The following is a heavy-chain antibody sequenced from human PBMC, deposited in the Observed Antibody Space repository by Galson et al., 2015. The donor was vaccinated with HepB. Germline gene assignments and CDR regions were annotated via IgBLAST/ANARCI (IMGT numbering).Heavy chain of an antibody. J-gene: IGHJ6*03. D-gene: IGHD1-1*01. V-gene: IGHV1-69*13. CDR2: IIPIFGTA. Sequence: SVKVSCKASGGTFSSYAISWVRQAPGQGLEWMGGIIPIFGTANYAQKFQGRVTITADESTSTAYMELSSLRSEDTAVYYCARGVEETGTTDPPYYYYYYMDVWGKGTTVTVSS. CDR3: ARGVEETGTTDPPYYYYYYMDV. CDR1: GGTFSSYA.